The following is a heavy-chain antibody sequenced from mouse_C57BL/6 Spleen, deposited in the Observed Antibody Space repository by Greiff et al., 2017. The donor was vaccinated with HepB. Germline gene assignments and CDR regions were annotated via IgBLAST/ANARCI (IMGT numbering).Heavy chain of an antibody. CDR3: ARLGFKSYYFDY. CDR1: GYSFTGYY. V-gene: IGHV1-42*01. Sequence: VQLKQSGPELVKPGASVKISCKASGYSFTGYYMNWVKQSPEKSLEWIGEINPSTGGTTYNQKFKAKATLTVDKSSSTAYMQLKSLTSEDSAVYYCARLGFKSYYFDYWGQGTTLTVSS. CDR2: INPSTGGT. J-gene: IGHJ2*01.